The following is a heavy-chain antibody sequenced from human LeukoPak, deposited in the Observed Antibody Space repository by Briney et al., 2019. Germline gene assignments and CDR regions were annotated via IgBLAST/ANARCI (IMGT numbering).Heavy chain of an antibody. CDR2: GYYSGST. CDR1: GGSISSYY. V-gene: IGHV4-59*08. CDR3: ASTYCSGGSCYWALDY. D-gene: IGHD2-15*01. J-gene: IGHJ4*02. Sequence: DTLSLTCTVSGGSISSYYWSWIRQPPGKGLEWIGYGYYSGSTNYNPSLKSRVTISVDTSKNQFSLKLSSVTAADTAVYYCASTYCSGGSCYWALDYWGQGTLVTVSS.